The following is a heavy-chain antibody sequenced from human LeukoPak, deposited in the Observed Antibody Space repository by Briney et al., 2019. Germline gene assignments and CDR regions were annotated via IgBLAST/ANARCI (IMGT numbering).Heavy chain of an antibody. J-gene: IGHJ5*02. V-gene: IGHV4-34*01. CDR3: ARARHYGSGSTPLEWFDP. CDR1: GGSFSGYY. D-gene: IGHD3-10*01. Sequence: SETLSLTCAVYGGSFSGYYWSWIRQPPGKGLEWIGEINHSGSTNYNPSLKSRVTISVDTSKNQFSLKLSSVTAADTAVYYCARARHYGSGSTPLEWFDPWGQGTLVPSPQ. CDR2: INHSGST.